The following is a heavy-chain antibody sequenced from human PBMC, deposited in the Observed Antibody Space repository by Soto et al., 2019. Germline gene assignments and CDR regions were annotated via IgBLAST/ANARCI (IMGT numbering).Heavy chain of an antibody. D-gene: IGHD1-26*01. Sequence: EVQLLESGGGLVQPGGSLRLSCAASGFTFSSYAMSWVRQAPGKGLEWVSAISIRGDKTYYAGSVKGRFTISRNNSKNTLNLQMNSLRAEDTAIYHCAKGVQWKLPLEYWGQGTLVTVSS. J-gene: IGHJ4*02. CDR2: ISIRGDKT. CDR3: AKGVQWKLPLEY. V-gene: IGHV3-23*01. CDR1: GFTFSSYA.